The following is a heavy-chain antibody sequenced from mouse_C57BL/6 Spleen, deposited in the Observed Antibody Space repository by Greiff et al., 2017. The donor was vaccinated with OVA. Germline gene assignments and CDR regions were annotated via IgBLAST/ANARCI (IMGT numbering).Heavy chain of an antibody. CDR3: ARRKIYDYDAYYYAMDY. CDR2: INPNYGTT. J-gene: IGHJ4*01. Sequence: EVKVVESGPELVKPGASVKISCKASGYSFTDYNMNWVKQSNGKSLEWIGVINPNYGTTSYNQKFKGKATLTVDQSSSTAYMQLNSLTSEYAAVYYCARRKIYDYDAYYYAMDYWGQGTSVTVSS. D-gene: IGHD2-4*01. V-gene: IGHV1-39*01. CDR1: GYSFTDYN.